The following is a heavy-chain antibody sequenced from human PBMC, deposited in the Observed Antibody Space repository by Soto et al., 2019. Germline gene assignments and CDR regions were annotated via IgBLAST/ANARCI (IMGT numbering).Heavy chain of an antibody. CDR2: IYHSGST. Sequence: SETLSLTCAVSGGSISSGGYSWSWIRQPPGKGLEWIGYIYHSGSTYYNPSLKSRVTISVDRSKNQFSLKLSSVTAADTAVYYCARQMTTVTTVDYWGQGTLVTVSS. J-gene: IGHJ4*02. D-gene: IGHD4-17*01. CDR1: GGSISSGGYS. V-gene: IGHV4-30-2*01. CDR3: ARQMTTVTTVDY.